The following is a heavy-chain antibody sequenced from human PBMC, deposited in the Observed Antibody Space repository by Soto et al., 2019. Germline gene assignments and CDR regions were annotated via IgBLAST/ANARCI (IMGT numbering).Heavy chain of an antibody. V-gene: IGHV3-11*05. J-gene: IGHJ3*02. D-gene: IGHD3-9*01. CDR3: ARDADILTGSDAFDI. CDR1: GFTFSDYY. CDR2: ISSSSSYT. Sequence: QVQLVASGGGLVKPGGSLRLSCAASGFTFSDYYMSWIRQAPGKGLEWVSYISSSSSYTNYADSVKGRFTISRDNAKNSLYLQMNSLRAEDTAVYYCARDADILTGSDAFDIWGQGTMVTVSS.